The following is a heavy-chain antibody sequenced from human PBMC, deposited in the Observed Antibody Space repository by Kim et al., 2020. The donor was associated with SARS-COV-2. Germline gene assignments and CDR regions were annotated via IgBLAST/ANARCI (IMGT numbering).Heavy chain of an antibody. CDR2: VYPGDSDA. D-gene: IGHD2-8*01. J-gene: IGHJ6*04. CDR1: GYSFTNFW. CDR3: TRLTWGAGMVFPKEYREGRQGLDV. V-gene: IGHV5-51*01. Sequence: GESLKISCKGSGYSFTNFWIVWVRQMPGKGLEVMGIVYPGDSDARYTPSFQGQVTISADKSISTAYLEWSSLKASDTAMYYCTRLTWGAGMVFPKEYREGRQGLDVWGKGTTVTVSS.